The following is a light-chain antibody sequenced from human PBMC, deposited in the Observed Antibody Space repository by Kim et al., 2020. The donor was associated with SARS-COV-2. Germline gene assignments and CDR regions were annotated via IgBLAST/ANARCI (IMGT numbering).Light chain of an antibody. CDR1: SSDVGGYNF. CDR2: DVN. CDR3: SSYTSRSTWV. J-gene: IGLJ3*02. V-gene: IGLV2-14*03. Sequence: GQSITISCTGTSSDVGGYNFVSWYQQHPDKAPKLMIYDVNNRPSGISDRFSGSKSGNTASLTISGLQADDEAQYYCSSYTSRSTWVFGGGTKVTVL.